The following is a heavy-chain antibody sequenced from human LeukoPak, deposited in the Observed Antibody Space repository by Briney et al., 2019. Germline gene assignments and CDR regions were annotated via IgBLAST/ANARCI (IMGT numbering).Heavy chain of an antibody. V-gene: IGHV3-23*01. Sequence: QSGGSLRLSCAASGFTFSSYAMSWVRQAPGKGLEWVSAISGSGGSTYYADSVKGRFTISRDNSKNTLYLQMNSLRAEDTAVYYCAKDLIAARRSGWFDPWGQGTLVTVSS. CDR2: ISGSGGST. CDR1: GFTFSSYA. D-gene: IGHD6-6*01. J-gene: IGHJ5*02. CDR3: AKDLIAARRSGWFDP.